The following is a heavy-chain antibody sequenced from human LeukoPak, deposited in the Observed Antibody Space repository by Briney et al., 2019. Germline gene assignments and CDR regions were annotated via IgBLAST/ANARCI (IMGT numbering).Heavy chain of an antibody. Sequence: GASVKVSCKASGYTFTGYYMHWVRQAPGQGLEWMGWINPNSGGTNYAQKFQGRVTMTRDTSISTAYMELSRLRSDDTAVYYCARDQGYSNVSGSWAMLYYFDYWGQGTLVTVSS. V-gene: IGHV1-2*02. CDR2: INPNSGGT. CDR1: GYTFTGYY. CDR3: ARDQGYSNVSGSWAMLYYFDY. D-gene: IGHD6-13*01. J-gene: IGHJ4*02.